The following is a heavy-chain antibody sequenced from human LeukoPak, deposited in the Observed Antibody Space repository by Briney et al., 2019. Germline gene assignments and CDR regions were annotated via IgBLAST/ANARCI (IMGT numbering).Heavy chain of an antibody. V-gene: IGHV3-30*03. CDR1: GFTFSNYG. Sequence: PGGSLRLSCAAFGFTFSNYGMHWVRHVPGKGLEWVAVVSHDETFTYYGDSVRGRSTIPRDNSKHTLHLNMNSLRPEDTALYFCARDTSGTVDVWGQGTLVTVSS. CDR2: VSHDETFT. CDR3: ARDTSGTVDV. J-gene: IGHJ3*01. D-gene: IGHD2-2*01.